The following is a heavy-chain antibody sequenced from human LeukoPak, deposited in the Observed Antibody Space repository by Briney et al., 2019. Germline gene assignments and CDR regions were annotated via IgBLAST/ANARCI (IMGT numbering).Heavy chain of an antibody. D-gene: IGHD6-19*01. CDR1: GLTFSTSE. J-gene: IGHJ4*02. CDR3: ARDSDSGWYYFDY. Sequence: GGSLRLSCAVSGLTFSTSEMSWVRQAPGKGLEWVANIKQDGSEKYYVDSVKGRFTISRDNAKNSLYLQMNSLRAEDTAVYYCARDSDSGWYYFDYWGQGTLVTVTS. CDR2: IKQDGSEK. V-gene: IGHV3-7*01.